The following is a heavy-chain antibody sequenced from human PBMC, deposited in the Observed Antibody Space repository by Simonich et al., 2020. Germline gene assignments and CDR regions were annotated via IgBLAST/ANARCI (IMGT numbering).Heavy chain of an antibody. V-gene: IGHV3-21*01. CDR1: GFTFSSYS. J-gene: IGHJ4*02. CDR3: ARDVDTAMVFDY. Sequence: EVQLVESGGGLVKPGGSLRLSCAASGFTFSSYSMNWVRQAPGKGLEWGSSISSSSSYIYYEDSVKGRFTISRDNAKNSLYLQMNSLRAEDTAVYYCARDVDTAMVFDYWGQGTLVTVSS. CDR2: ISSSSSYI. D-gene: IGHD5-18*01.